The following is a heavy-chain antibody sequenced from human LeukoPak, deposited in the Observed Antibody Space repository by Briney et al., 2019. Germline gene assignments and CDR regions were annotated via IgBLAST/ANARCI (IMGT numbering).Heavy chain of an antibody. Sequence: GGSLRLSCAASGFTFSNYAMSWVRQAPGKGLEWVSGLSSGDGSTDFTDSVKGRFTISRDDSKNTLYLQMNSLRAEDTAVYYCARGQYYYGSEDYWGQGTLVTVSS. CDR1: GFTFSNYA. D-gene: IGHD3-10*01. J-gene: IGHJ4*02. CDR2: LSSGDGST. CDR3: ARGQYYYGSEDY. V-gene: IGHV3-23*01.